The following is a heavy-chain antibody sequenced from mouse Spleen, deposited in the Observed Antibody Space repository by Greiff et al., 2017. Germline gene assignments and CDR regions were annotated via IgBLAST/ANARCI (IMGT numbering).Heavy chain of an antibody. J-gene: IGHJ1*01. CDR2: ISSGGGNT. CDR3: ARHGYWYFDV. V-gene: IGHV5-9*01. Sequence: DVMLVESGGGLVKLGGSLKLSCAASGFTFSSYAMSWVRQTPEKRLEWVATISSGGGNTYYPDSVKGRFTISRDNAKNTLYLQMSSLKSEDTAMYYCARHGYWYFDVWGAGTTVTVSS. CDR1: GFTFSSYA.